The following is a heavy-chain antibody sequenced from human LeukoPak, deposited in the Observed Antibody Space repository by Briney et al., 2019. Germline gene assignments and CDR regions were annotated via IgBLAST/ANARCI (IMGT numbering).Heavy chain of an antibody. Sequence: ETLSLTCTVSGGSISSSSYYWGWIRQPPGKGLEWIGSIYYSGSTYYNPSLKSRVTISVDTSKNQFSLKLSSVTAADTAVYYCASTYYYDSSGLNAFNIWGQGTMVTVSS. CDR3: ASTYYYDSSGLNAFNI. J-gene: IGHJ3*02. V-gene: IGHV4-39*01. CDR2: IYYSGST. CDR1: GGSISSSSYY. D-gene: IGHD3-22*01.